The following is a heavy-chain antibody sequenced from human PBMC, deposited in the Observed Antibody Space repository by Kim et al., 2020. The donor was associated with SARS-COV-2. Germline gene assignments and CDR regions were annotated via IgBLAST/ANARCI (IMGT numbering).Heavy chain of an antibody. CDR2: INHSGST. J-gene: IGHJ3*02. V-gene: IGHV4-34*01. D-gene: IGHD3-16*01. Sequence: SETLSLTCAVYGGSFSGYYWSWIRQPPGKGLEWIGEINHSGSTNYNPSLKSRVTISVDTSKNQFSLKLSSVTAADTAVYYCARGYPRWGAFDIWGQGTMV. CDR3: ARGYPRWGAFDI. CDR1: GGSFSGYY.